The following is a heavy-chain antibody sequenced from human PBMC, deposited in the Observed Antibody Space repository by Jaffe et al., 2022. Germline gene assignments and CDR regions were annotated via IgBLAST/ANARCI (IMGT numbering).Heavy chain of an antibody. CDR2: INPNSGGT. D-gene: IGHD3-22*01. Sequence: QVQLVQSGAEVKKPGASVKVSCKASGYTFTGYYMHWVRQAPGQGLEWMGWINPNSGGTNYAQKFQGRVTMTRDTSISTAYMELSRLRSDDTAVYYCARTYYYDSSGSYGYWFDPWGQGTLVTVSS. J-gene: IGHJ5*02. V-gene: IGHV1-2*02. CDR3: ARTYYYDSSGSYGYWFDP. CDR1: GYTFTGYY.